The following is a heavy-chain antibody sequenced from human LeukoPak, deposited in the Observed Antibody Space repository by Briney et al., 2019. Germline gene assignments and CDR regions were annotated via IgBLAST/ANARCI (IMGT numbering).Heavy chain of an antibody. CDR2: VFNSERT. D-gene: IGHD5-18*01. CDR1: GVSINSHY. V-gene: IGHV4-59*11. J-gene: IGHJ4*02. Sequence: SETLSLTCSVSGVSINSHYWSWIRQPPGKGLEWIGYVFNSERTKDNPSLKSRATLSADTSKNQLSLRLTSVTAADTAVYYCATIKRGSIFGYLDFWGQGIPVTVSS. CDR3: ATIKRGSIFGYLDF.